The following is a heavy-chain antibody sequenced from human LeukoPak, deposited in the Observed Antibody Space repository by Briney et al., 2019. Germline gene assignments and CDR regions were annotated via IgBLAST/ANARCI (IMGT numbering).Heavy chain of an antibody. Sequence: SETLSLTCAVYGGSFSGYYWSWIRQPPGKGLEWIGEINHSGSTNYNPSLKSRVTISVDTSKNQLSLKLSSVTAADTAVYYCARVSKEAFGRGYFDYWGQGTLVTVSS. CDR2: INHSGST. J-gene: IGHJ4*02. D-gene: IGHD3-3*02. V-gene: IGHV4-34*01. CDR1: GGSFSGYY. CDR3: ARVSKEAFGRGYFDY.